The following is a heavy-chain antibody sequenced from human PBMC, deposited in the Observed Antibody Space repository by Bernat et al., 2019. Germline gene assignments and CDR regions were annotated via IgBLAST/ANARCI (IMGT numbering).Heavy chain of an antibody. J-gene: IGHJ3*02. Sequence: QVQLVQSGAEVKKPGASVKVSCKASDYTFTSYGISWVRQAPGQGLEWMGWISPYNGNTNYAQKLQGRVTMTTDTSTSTAYMKLRSLRSDDTAVYYCARGDTKSEYSGYGPDAFDIWGQGTMVTVSS. CDR3: ARGDTKSEYSGYGPDAFDI. V-gene: IGHV1-18*01. D-gene: IGHD5-12*01. CDR2: ISPYNGNT. CDR1: DYTFTSYG.